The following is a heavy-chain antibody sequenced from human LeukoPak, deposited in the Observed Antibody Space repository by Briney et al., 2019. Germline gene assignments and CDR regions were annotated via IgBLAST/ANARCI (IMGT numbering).Heavy chain of an antibody. J-gene: IGHJ6*02. V-gene: IGHV1-24*01. Sequence: ASVKVSCKVSGYTLTELSMHWVRQAPGRGLEWMGGFDPEDGETIYAQKFQGRVTMTEDTSTDTAYVELSSLRSENTAVYYCATSTWLAYYYYYGMDVWGQGTTVTVSS. CDR1: GYTLTELS. CDR2: FDPEDGET. CDR3: ATSTWLAYYYYYGMDV. D-gene: IGHD6-19*01.